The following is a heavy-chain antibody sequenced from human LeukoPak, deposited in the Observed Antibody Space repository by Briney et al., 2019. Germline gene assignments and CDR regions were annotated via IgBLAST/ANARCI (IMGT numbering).Heavy chain of an antibody. D-gene: IGHD1-1*01. J-gene: IGHJ4*02. CDR3: AKHPHRTTGIPFDY. Sequence: GGSLRLSCAASGLTFSRNAMCWVRQAPAKGLEWVSGISASGDSIYYADSVKGRFTISRDNAKNTLYLQMNSLRVGDTAVYYCAKHPHRTTGIPFDYWGLGTLVTVSS. CDR2: ISASGDSI. V-gene: IGHV3-23*01. CDR1: GLTFSRNA.